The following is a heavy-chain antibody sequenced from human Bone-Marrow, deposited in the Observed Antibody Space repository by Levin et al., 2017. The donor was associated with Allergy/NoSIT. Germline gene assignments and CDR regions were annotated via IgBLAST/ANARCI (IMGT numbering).Heavy chain of an antibody. D-gene: IGHD5-18*01. J-gene: IGHJ4*02. CDR2: ILYDGSRK. CDR3: AREGAMVRAFDY. Sequence: GGSLRLSCAASGFTFSSYVVHWVRQAPGKGLEWVAVILYDGSRKYYADSVKGRFTISRDNSRNTLYLQMNSPRAEDTAVYYCAREGAMVRAFDYWGQGTLVTVSS. CDR1: GFTFSSYV. V-gene: IGHV3-30-3*01.